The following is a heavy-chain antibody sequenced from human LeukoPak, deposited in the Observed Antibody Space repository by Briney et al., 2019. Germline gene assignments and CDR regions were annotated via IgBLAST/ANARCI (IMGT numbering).Heavy chain of an antibody. CDR1: GGSNY. V-gene: IGHV4-39*01. Sequence: SETLSLTCTVSGGSNYWGWIRQPPGKGLEWIGSIYYSGSTYYNPSLKSRVTISVDTSKNQFSLKLSSVTAADTAVYYCARPARGGYYDSSGYQFDYWGQGTLVTVSS. CDR3: ARPARGGYYDSSGYQFDY. J-gene: IGHJ4*02. CDR2: IYYSGST. D-gene: IGHD3-22*01.